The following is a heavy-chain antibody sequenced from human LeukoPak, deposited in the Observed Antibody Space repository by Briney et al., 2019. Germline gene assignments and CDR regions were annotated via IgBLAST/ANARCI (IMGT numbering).Heavy chain of an antibody. D-gene: IGHD1-26*01. J-gene: IGHJ3*02. CDR1: GYTFTSYG. V-gene: IGHV1-18*01. CDR2: ISAYNGNT. Sequence: GASVKVSCKASGYTFTSYGISWVRQAPGQGLEGMGWISAYNGNTNYAQKLQGRVTMTTDTSTSTAYMELRSLRSDDTAVYYCATGTSIVGAYASPGAFDIWGQGTMVTVSS. CDR3: ATGTSIVGAYASPGAFDI.